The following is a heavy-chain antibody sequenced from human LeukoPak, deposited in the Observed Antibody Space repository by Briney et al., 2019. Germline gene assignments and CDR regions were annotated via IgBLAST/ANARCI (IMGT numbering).Heavy chain of an antibody. CDR2: ISYDGSNK. Sequence: GRSLRLSCAASGFTFSSYGMHWVRQAPGKGLEWVAVISYDGSNKYYADSVKGRFTISRDNSENTLYLQMNSLRAEDTAVYYCAKDRDIAARYYYGMDVWGQGTTVTVSS. J-gene: IGHJ6*02. CDR1: GFTFSSYG. CDR3: AKDRDIAARYYYGMDV. D-gene: IGHD6-6*01. V-gene: IGHV3-30*18.